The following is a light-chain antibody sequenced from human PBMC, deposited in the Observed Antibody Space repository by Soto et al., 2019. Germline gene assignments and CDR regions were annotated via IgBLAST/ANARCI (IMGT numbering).Light chain of an antibody. Sequence: ETVMTQSPGTLSLSPGERATLSCRASQSVSSGYLAWYQQKPGQAPRLLIFGASNRATGIPDRFTGSGSGTDFPLPISRLEPEDFAVYYCQQYGISQNTFGQGTKLEIK. CDR1: QSVSSGY. J-gene: IGKJ2*01. V-gene: IGKV3-20*01. CDR3: QQYGISQNT. CDR2: GAS.